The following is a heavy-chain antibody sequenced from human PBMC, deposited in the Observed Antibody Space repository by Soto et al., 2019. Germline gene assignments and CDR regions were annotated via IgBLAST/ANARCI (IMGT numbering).Heavy chain of an antibody. V-gene: IGHV3-73*01. CDR1: GFTFSGSS. CDR2: IRSKANNYAT. D-gene: IGHD4-17*01. J-gene: IGHJ4*02. Sequence: PGGSLRLSCAASGFTFSGSSVHWVRQASGKGLEWVGRIRSKANNYATAYAASVKGRFTISRDDSKNTASLQMNSLNTEDTALYYCARPGNSGDYYWGQGTLVTVSS. CDR3: ARPGNSGDYY.